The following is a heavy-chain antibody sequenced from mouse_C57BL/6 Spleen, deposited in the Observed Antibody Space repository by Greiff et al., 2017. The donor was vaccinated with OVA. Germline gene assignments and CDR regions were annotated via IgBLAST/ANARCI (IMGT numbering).Heavy chain of an antibody. CDR1: GYSITSGYY. CDR3: ARELSYAMDY. J-gene: IGHJ4*01. V-gene: IGHV3-6*01. Sequence: EVQLVESGPGLVKPSQSLSLTCSVTGYSITSGYYWNWIRQFPGNKLEWMGYISYDGSNNYNPSLKNRISITRDTSKNQFFLKLNSVTTEDTATYYCARELSYAMDYWGQGTSVTVSS. CDR2: ISYDGSN.